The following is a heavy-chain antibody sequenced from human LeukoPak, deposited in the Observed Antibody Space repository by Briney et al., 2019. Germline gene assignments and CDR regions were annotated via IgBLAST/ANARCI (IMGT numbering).Heavy chain of an antibody. CDR3: ARDGIDITGTWVVY. J-gene: IGHJ4*02. CDR1: GFTVSSNY. V-gene: IGHV3-66*02. CDR2: IYSGGTT. Sequence: PGGSPRLSCAASGFTVSSNYLSWVRQAPGKGLEWVSVIYSGGTTYYADSVKGRFTISRDNSKNMLYLQMSGLRAEDTAVYYCARDGIDITGTWVVYWGQGTLVTVSS. D-gene: IGHD1-7*01.